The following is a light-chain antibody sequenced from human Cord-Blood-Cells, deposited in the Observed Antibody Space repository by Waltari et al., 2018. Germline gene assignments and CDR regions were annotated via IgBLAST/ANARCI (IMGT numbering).Light chain of an antibody. CDR1: SSDVGSYNL. Sequence: QSALTQPASVSGSPGQSITISCTGTSSDVGSYNLVSWYQQHPGKAPKLMIYEGSKRPSVVSNRFSGSKTGNTASLTISGLQAEDEADYYCCSYAGSSYVFGTGTKFTVL. J-gene: IGLJ1*01. CDR3: CSYAGSSYV. V-gene: IGLV2-23*01. CDR2: EGS.